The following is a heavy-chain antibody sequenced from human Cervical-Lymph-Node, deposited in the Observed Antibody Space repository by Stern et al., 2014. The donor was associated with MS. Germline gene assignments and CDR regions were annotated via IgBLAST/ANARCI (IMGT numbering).Heavy chain of an antibody. CDR2: ISSSSTSI. D-gene: IGHD2-2*01. CDR1: GFTFSSYS. Sequence: EVHLVESGGGLVKPGGSLRLSCAASGFTFSSYSMNWVRQAPGKGLEWVSFISSSSTSIYYAESVKGRFTISRDNAKNSLFLQMNSLRAEDTAVYYCARDYCSSTSCYNFDYWGQGTLVTVSS. V-gene: IGHV3-21*01. J-gene: IGHJ4*02. CDR3: ARDYCSSTSCYNFDY.